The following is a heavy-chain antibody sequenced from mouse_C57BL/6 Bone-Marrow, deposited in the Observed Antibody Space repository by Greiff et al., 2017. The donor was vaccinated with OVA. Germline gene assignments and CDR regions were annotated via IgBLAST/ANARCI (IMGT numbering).Heavy chain of an antibody. CDR2: IDPSDSYT. D-gene: IGHD2-5*01. CDR1: GYTFTSYW. J-gene: IGHJ4*01. Sequence: QVQLQQPGAELVMPGASVKLSCKASGYTFTSYWMHWVKQRPGQGLELIGEIDPSDSYTNYNQKFKGKSTLTVDKSSSTAYMQLSSLTSEDSAVYYCARKVYYSNAMDYWGQGTSVTVSS. CDR3: ARKVYYSNAMDY. V-gene: IGHV1-69*01.